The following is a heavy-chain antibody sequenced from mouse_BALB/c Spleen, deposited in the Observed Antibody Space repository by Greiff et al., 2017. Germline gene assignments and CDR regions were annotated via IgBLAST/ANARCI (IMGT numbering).Heavy chain of an antibody. CDR3: ARDLYYDYDEGRGYAMDY. CDR2: ISSGGSYT. J-gene: IGHJ4*01. CDR1: GFTFSSYA. V-gene: IGHV5-9-4*01. D-gene: IGHD2-4*01. Sequence: EVQRVESGGGLVKPGGSLKLSCAASGFTFSSYAMSWVRQSPEKRLEWVAEISSGGSYTYYPDTVTGRFTISRDNAKNTLYLEMSSLRSEDTAMYYCARDLYYDYDEGRGYAMDYWGQGTSVTVSS.